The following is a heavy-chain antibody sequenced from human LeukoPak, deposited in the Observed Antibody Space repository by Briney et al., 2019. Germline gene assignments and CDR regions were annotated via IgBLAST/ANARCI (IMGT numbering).Heavy chain of an antibody. V-gene: IGHV1-2*02. D-gene: IGHD2-8*01. CDR3: ASTVLGGFGADY. CDR2: INPNSGDT. CDR1: GYTFTSYA. J-gene: IGHJ4*02. Sequence: ASVKVSCKASGYTFTSYAMNWVRQAPGQGLEWMGWINPNSGDTNYAQKFQGRVTMTRDTSISTAYMELSRLRSDDTAVYYCASTVLGGFGADYWGQGTLVTVSS.